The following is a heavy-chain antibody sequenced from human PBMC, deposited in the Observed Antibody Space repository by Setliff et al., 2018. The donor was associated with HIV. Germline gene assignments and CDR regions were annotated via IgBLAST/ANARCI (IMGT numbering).Heavy chain of an antibody. CDR3: ARDLRGFNNWFDP. CDR1: GYIFSTYG. Sequence: ASVKVSCKASGYIFSTYGISWVRQTPGQGLEWMGWISPYNGNTKYAQKFQGRVTMSTDTSTSTAYMEVRSLRSDDTAVYYCARDLRGFNNWFDPWGRGTLVTVSS. CDR2: ISPYNGNT. V-gene: IGHV1-18*01. D-gene: IGHD3-9*01. J-gene: IGHJ5*02.